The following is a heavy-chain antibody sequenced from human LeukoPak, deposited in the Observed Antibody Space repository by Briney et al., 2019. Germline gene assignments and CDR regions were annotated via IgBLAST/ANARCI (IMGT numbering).Heavy chain of an antibody. CDR3: AREFGIAARRRGSWFDP. CDR1: GYTFTGYY. Sequence: AASVTVSCKASGYTFTGYYMHWVRQAPGQGLEWMGWINPNSGGTNYAQKFQGRVTMTRDTSISTAYMELSRLRSDDTAVYYCAREFGIAARRRGSWFDPGGQGTLVTVS. CDR2: INPNSGGT. D-gene: IGHD6-6*01. V-gene: IGHV1-2*02. J-gene: IGHJ5*02.